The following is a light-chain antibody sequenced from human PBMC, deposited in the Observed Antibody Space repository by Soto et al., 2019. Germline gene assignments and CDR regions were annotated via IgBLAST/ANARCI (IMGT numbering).Light chain of an antibody. CDR2: DAS. CDR3: QQYGDSPVT. J-gene: IGKJ1*01. V-gene: IGKV3-20*01. Sequence: EIVMTQSPGTLSLSPGERATLSCRASQSVSSYLAWYQQKPGQAPRLLISDASDRATGIPDRFSGSESGTDFTLTISRLVPEDFAVYYCQQYGDSPVTFGQGTKVDIK. CDR1: QSVSSY.